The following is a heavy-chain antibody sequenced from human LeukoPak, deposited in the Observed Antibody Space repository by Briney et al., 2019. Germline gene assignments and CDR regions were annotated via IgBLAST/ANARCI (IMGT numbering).Heavy chain of an antibody. J-gene: IGHJ4*02. CDR1: GYSFVNYY. V-gene: IGHV1-46*01. Sequence: ASVKVSCKASGYSFVNYYIHWVRQAPGQGPEWMGIINPSIGTTTYAQKFQVRVTMTRDTSTSTVYMELSSLRSEDAAVYYCARGYDDTSRYSLDYWGQGTLVTVSS. CDR2: INPSIGTT. CDR3: ARGYDDTSRYSLDY. D-gene: IGHD3-22*01.